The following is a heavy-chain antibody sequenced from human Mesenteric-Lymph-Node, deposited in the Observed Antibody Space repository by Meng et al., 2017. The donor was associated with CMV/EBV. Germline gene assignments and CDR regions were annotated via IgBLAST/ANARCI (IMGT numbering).Heavy chain of an antibody. D-gene: IGHD1-7*01. J-gene: IGHJ5*02. Sequence: GESLKISCEGSGYNFDNYWIAWVRQTPGKGLEWMGTIYPGDSETTYSPSFEGQVTISADRSIRTAYMQWSSLKASDTALYYCARMIGITVPWFDAWGQGIQVTVSS. V-gene: IGHV5-51*01. CDR1: GYNFDNYW. CDR3: ARMIGITVPWFDA. CDR2: IYPGDSET.